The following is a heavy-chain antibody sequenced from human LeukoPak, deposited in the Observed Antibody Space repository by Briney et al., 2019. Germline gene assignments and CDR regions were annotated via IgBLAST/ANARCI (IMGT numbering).Heavy chain of an antibody. CDR1: GESFSSFY. Sequence: SETLSLTCAVYGESFSSFYWSWIRQPPGKGLEWIGEINHSGSTTYNPSLESRVTISVDTSKNQFSLNLTSVTAAGTAVYFCARWSAVWHYFDYWGQGTLVTVSS. J-gene: IGHJ4*02. CDR2: INHSGST. V-gene: IGHV4-34*01. CDR3: ARWSAVWHYFDY. D-gene: IGHD2-2*01.